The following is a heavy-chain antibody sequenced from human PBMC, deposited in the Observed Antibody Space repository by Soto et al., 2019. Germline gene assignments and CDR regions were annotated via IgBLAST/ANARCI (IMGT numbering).Heavy chain of an antibody. Sequence: PGESLKISCKGSGYSFTSCWISWVRQMPGKGLEWMGRIDPSDSYTNYSPSFQGHVTISADKSISTAYLQWSSLKASDTAMYYCAITSLGYCSGGSCYSGLYYYYGMDVWGQGTTVTVSS. V-gene: IGHV5-10-1*01. D-gene: IGHD2-15*01. CDR2: IDPSDSYT. CDR1: GYSFTSCW. J-gene: IGHJ6*02. CDR3: AITSLGYCSGGSCYSGLYYYYGMDV.